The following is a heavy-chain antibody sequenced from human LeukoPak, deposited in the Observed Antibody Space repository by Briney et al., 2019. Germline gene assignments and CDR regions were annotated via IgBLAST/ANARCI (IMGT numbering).Heavy chain of an antibody. V-gene: IGHV3-33*08. D-gene: IGHD3-10*01. CDR3: ARDFWFGDFRYFDY. J-gene: IGHJ4*02. CDR2: IRYDGGIQ. CDR1: EFTFSSYE. Sequence: GGSLRLSCAASEFTFSSYEMNWVRQAPGKGLEWVAVIRYDGGIQYYADSMKGRFIISRDNSKNTLFLQMNSLRAEDTAVYYCARDFWFGDFRYFDYWGQGTLVTVSS.